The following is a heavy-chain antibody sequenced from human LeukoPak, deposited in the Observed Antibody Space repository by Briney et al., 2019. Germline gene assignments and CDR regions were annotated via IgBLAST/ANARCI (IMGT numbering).Heavy chain of an antibody. V-gene: IGHV1-24*01. Sequence: ASVKVSCKVSGYTLTELSMHWVRQAPGKGLEWMGGFDPEDGETIYAQKFQGRVTMTEDTSTDTAYMELSSLRSEDTAVYYCATASVDTAMVTDDAFDIWGQGTMVTVSS. J-gene: IGHJ3*02. D-gene: IGHD5-18*01. CDR1: GYTLTELS. CDR2: FDPEDGET. CDR3: ATASVDTAMVTDDAFDI.